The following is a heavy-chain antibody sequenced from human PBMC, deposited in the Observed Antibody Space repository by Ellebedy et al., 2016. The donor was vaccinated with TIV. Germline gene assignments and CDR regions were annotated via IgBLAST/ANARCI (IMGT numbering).Heavy chain of an antibody. CDR3: ARALGVIDYYYGMDV. D-gene: IGHD3-10*01. Sequence: KVSXKSSGYSFTSYWISWVRQMPGKGLEWMGIIYPGDSDTRYSPSFQGQVTISADKSISTAYLQWSSLKASDTAMYYCARALGVIDYYYGMDVWGQGTTVTVSS. CDR2: IYPGDSDT. V-gene: IGHV5-51*01. CDR1: GYSFTSYW. J-gene: IGHJ6*02.